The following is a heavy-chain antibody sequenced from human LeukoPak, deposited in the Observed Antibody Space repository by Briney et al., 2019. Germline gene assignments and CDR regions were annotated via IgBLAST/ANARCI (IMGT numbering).Heavy chain of an antibody. CDR1: GYTFTDYF. CDR3: ARVKKLMPELEF. J-gene: IGHJ4*02. D-gene: IGHD2-2*01. Sequence: ASVKVSCKSSGYTFTDYFIHWVRQAPGQGLEWMGWINPNSGATKYAQKFQGRVSMTRDTSINTAYMDQTNLRSDDTAIFYCARVKKLMPELEFWGQGTLVTVSS. CDR2: INPNSGAT. V-gene: IGHV1-2*02.